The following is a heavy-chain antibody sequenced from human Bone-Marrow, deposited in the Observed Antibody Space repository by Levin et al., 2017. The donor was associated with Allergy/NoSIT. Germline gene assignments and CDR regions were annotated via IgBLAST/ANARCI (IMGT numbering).Heavy chain of an antibody. CDR1: GYTFTSYY. D-gene: IGHD6-13*01. V-gene: IGHV1-46*01. CDR3: ARDALISSSPETSSPTFDY. CDR2: INPSGGST. Sequence: ASVKVSCKASGYTFTSYYMHWVRQAPGQGLEWMGIINPSGGSTSYAQKFQGRVTMTRDTSTSTVYMELSSLRSEDTAVYYCARDALISSSPETSSPTFDYWGQGTLVTVSS. J-gene: IGHJ4*02.